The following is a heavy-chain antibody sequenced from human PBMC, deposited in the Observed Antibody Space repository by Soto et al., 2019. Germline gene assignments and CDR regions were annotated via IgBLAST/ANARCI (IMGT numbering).Heavy chain of an antibody. CDR1: GGSISSSSYY. CDR3: ARQRVATIIIRDFDY. J-gene: IGHJ4*02. V-gene: IGHV4-39*01. CDR2: IYYSGST. D-gene: IGHD5-12*01. Sequence: SETLSLTCTVSGGSISSSSYYWGWIRQPPGKGLEWIGSIYYSGSTYYNPSLKSRVTISVDTSKNQFSLKLSSVTAADTAVYYCARQRVATIIIRDFDYWGQGTLVTVS.